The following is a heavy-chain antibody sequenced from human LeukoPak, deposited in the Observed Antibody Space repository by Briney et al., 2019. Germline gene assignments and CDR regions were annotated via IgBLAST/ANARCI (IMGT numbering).Heavy chain of an antibody. Sequence: GRSLRLSCAASGFTFSSYGMHWVRQAPGKGQEWVAVIWYDGSNKYYADSVKGRFTISRDNSKDTLYLQINSLRAEDTAVYYCARGVLMENYYFDYWGQGTLVTVSS. CDR3: ARGVLMENYYFDY. J-gene: IGHJ4*02. D-gene: IGHD2-8*01. V-gene: IGHV3-33*01. CDR1: GFTFSSYG. CDR2: IWYDGSNK.